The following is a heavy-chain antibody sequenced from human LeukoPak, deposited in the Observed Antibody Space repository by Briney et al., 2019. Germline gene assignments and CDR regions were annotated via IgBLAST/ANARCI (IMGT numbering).Heavy chain of an antibody. J-gene: IGHJ6*02. CDR2: TAGADDVI. V-gene: IGHV3-23*01. Sequence: GGSLRLSRALSRLTLREKRMTEVRQAPEQRLEWVAVTAGADDVIQYADSVKGRFTISTDNSKNTVYLQMNSLRAEDTDLYLCASYIQRPPGTYGWGQGTMVTVSS. CDR3: ASYIQRPPGTYG. D-gene: IGHD6-25*01. CDR1: RLTLREKR.